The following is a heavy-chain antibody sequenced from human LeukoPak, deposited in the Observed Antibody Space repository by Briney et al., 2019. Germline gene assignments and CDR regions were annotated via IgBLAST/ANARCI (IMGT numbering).Heavy chain of an antibody. V-gene: IGHV4-59*01. Sequence: SETLSLTCAVYGGSFSGYYWSWIRQPPGKGLEWIGYIYYSGSTNYNPSLKSRVTISVDTSKNQFSLKLSSVTAADTAVYYCARDKSSYGWFDPWGQGTLVTVSS. CDR3: ARDKSSYGWFDP. D-gene: IGHD2-8*01. J-gene: IGHJ5*02. CDR1: GGSFSGYY. CDR2: IYYSGST.